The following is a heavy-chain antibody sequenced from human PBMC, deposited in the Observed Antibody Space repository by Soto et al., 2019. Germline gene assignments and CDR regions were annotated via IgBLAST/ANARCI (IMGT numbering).Heavy chain of an antibody. V-gene: IGHV3-21*01. Sequence: GGSLRLSCAASGFTFSTYTMNWVRQAPGKGLEWISSISSGSSYIYYAGSVKGRFTISRDNAKNSLFLQMNSLRADDTAVYYCARDILSGGAYPDSWGQGTKVTV. D-gene: IGHD3-10*01. CDR3: ARDILSGGAYPDS. CDR1: GFTFSTYT. J-gene: IGHJ5*01. CDR2: ISSGSSYI.